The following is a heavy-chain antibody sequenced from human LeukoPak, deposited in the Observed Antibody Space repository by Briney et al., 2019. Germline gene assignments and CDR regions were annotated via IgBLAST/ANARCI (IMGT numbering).Heavy chain of an antibody. Sequence: SETLSLTCTVSGGSISSYYWSRIRQPPGKGLEWIGYIYYSGNTNYNPSLKSRVTISVDTSKNQFSLKLSSVTAADTAVYYCARDNRGAFDIWGQGTMVTVS. V-gene: IGHV4-59*01. D-gene: IGHD1-14*01. J-gene: IGHJ3*02. CDR3: ARDNRGAFDI. CDR2: IYYSGNT. CDR1: GGSISSYY.